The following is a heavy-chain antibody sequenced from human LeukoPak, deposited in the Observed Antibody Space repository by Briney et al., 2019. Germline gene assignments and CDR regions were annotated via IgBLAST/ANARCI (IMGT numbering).Heavy chain of an antibody. Sequence: PSETLSLTCAVYGGSFSGYYWSWIRQPPGKGLEWIGSFYYTGNSYYNPSLKSRLTISLDTSRNQFSLKLSSVTAADTAVYYCARNYYDSSGYYIDQFYFDYWGQGTLVTVSS. J-gene: IGHJ4*02. CDR2: FYYTGNS. CDR1: GGSFSGYY. CDR3: ARNYYDSSGYYIDQFYFDY. D-gene: IGHD3-22*01. V-gene: IGHV4-34*01.